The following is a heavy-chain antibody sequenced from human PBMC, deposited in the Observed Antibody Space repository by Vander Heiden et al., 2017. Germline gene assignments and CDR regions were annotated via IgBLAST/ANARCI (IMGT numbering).Heavy chain of an antibody. Sequence: EVQLVESGGGLVKPGGSLSLPCAASGFPFSSDSMNWVRQAPGKGLEGVSSISSSSSYIYYADSVKGRFTISRDNAKNSLYLQMNSLRAEDTAVYYCARLRYSSGWLDYWGQGTLVTVSS. CDR1: GFPFSSDS. D-gene: IGHD6-19*01. J-gene: IGHJ4*02. V-gene: IGHV3-21*01. CDR3: ARLRYSSGWLDY. CDR2: ISSSSSYI.